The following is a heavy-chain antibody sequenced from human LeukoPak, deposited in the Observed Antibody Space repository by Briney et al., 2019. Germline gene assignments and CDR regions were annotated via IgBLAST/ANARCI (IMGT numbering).Heavy chain of an antibody. CDR3: ASDIVATSGDF. Sequence: GGSLRLSCAASGFTFSDYYMSWIRQAPGKGLEWVAYITSSGDDIYYADSVKGRFTISRDNAKNALFLLMSSLRVEDTATYYCASDIVATSGDFWGQGTLVSVSS. D-gene: IGHD5-12*01. V-gene: IGHV3-11*01. J-gene: IGHJ4*02. CDR2: ITSSGDDI. CDR1: GFTFSDYY.